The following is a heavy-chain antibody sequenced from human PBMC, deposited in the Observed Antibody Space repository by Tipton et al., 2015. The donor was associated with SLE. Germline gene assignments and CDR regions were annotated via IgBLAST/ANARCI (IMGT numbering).Heavy chain of an antibody. Sequence: LRLSCTVSGGSISKYYWSWIRQPPGKGLEWIGYVYNSGSTNYNPSLKTRVTISVDTSKNQFSLKLSSVTAADTAVYYCARHMITGGEFDYWGQGTLVTVSS. CDR3: ARHMITGGEFDY. V-gene: IGHV4-59*08. D-gene: IGHD3-16*01. J-gene: IGHJ4*02. CDR2: VYNSGST. CDR1: GGSISKYY.